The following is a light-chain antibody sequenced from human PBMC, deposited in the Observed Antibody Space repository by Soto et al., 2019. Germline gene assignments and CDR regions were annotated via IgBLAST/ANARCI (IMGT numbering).Light chain of an antibody. Sequence: QSVLTQPPSVSAAPGQKVTISCSGSSSNIGNNYVFWYQQLPGTAPKLLIYDNDKRPSGIPDRFSGSKSGTSATLGITGLKTGDEADYYCATLDRSLSVGVFGGGTQLTVL. CDR3: ATLDRSLSVGV. CDR2: DND. CDR1: SSNIGNNY. J-gene: IGLJ2*01. V-gene: IGLV1-51*01.